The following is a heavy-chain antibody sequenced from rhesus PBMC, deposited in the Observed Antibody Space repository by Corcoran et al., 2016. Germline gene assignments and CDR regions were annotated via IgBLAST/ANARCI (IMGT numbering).Heavy chain of an antibody. Sequence: QVTLKESGPALVKPTQTLPLTCTFSGFSISTSGMGVGWIRQPPGKALEWLALIYWDDDKYYSTSLKSRLTIAKDTSKTQVVLTMTNMDPVDTATYYFARVRGYSSGWSLGYFEFWGQGALVTVSS. V-gene: IGHV2-174*01. CDR2: IYWDDDK. CDR1: GFSISTSGMG. D-gene: IGHD6S26*01. J-gene: IGHJ1*01. CDR3: ARVRGYSSGWSLGYFEF.